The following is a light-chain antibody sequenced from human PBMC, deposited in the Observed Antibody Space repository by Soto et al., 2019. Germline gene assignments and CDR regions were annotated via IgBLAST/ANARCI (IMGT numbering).Light chain of an antibody. V-gene: IGLV1-51*01. J-gene: IGLJ1*01. CDR1: SSNIGGNS. Sequence: QSVLTQPPSGSSAPGQKVTISCSGTSSNIGGNSISWYQLLPGTAPKLLIYYDNKLPSGIPDRFSGSKSGKSATLGITGFQTGDEADYYCGSWDSSLSAYVFRTGTKVTVL. CDR2: YDN. CDR3: GSWDSSLSAYV.